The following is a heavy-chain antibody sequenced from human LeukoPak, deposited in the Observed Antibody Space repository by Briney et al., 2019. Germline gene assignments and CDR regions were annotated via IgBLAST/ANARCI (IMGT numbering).Heavy chain of an antibody. V-gene: IGHV3-30*04. Sequence: PGGSLRLSCLTSGFTFSNHAMHWVRQGPGKGLEWVAVISDDGSTKFYVDSVKGRFTISRDNSKNTLFLQINSLRPEDTAVYYCARQDCSSGSCYNDYWGQGTLVTVSS. CDR2: ISDDGSTK. J-gene: IGHJ4*02. CDR3: ARQDCSSGSCYNDY. D-gene: IGHD2-2*02. CDR1: GFTFSNHA.